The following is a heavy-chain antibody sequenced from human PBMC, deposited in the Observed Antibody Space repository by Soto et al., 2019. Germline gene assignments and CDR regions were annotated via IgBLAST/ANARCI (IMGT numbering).Heavy chain of an antibody. J-gene: IGHJ6*02. CDR2: INPKFGDT. V-gene: IGHV1-2*02. CDR1: GYTFTSYY. D-gene: IGHD3-10*01. Sequence: QVQLVQSGAEVKEPGDSVRVSCEASGYTFTSYYIHWVRQAPGQGLEWMGWINPKFGDTTYAQDFQGRVSMTRDMSIRTVYMELSRLTSDDKAIYYCARNMDYYYGPGSGNGHGFWGQGSTVTVFS. CDR3: ARNMDYYYGPGSGNGHGF.